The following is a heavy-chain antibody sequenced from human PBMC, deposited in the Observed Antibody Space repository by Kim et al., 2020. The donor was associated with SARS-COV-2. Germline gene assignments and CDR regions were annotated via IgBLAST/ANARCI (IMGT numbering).Heavy chain of an antibody. CDR3: TKSGPRAFEI. CDR2: VYLDGRST. D-gene: IGHD3-3*01. J-gene: IGHJ3*02. Sequence: GGSLRLSCAVSGITLRSSWMHWVRQGPGKRLEWLARVYLDGRSTDYADSVKGRFTISGDNAENTLDLHLSSLSAEDTAVYYCTKSGPRAFEIWGQGTMVTVSS. V-gene: IGHV3-74*01. CDR1: GITLRSSW.